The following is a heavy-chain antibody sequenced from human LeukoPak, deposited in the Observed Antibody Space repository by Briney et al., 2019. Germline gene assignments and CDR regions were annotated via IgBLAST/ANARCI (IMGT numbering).Heavy chain of an antibody. CDR3: ARAPILTTINFDS. CDR2: INHSGST. V-gene: IGHV4-34*01. CDR1: GGSFSDYY. D-gene: IGHD4-4*01. Sequence: SESLSLTCAVYGGSFSDYYWSWIRQPPGKGLEWIGEINHSGSTNYNPSLKSRVTISVDTSKNQFSLRLSSVTAADTAVYYCARAPILTTINFDSWGQGALVTVSS. J-gene: IGHJ4*02.